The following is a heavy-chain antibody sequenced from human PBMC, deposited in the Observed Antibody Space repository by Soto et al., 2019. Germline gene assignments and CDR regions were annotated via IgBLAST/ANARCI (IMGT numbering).Heavy chain of an antibody. V-gene: IGHV3-23*01. Sequence: PGWSLTLSCAFSVFAFVAYAMTWIRQAPGKGLEWVSVISGAGGNTYYADSVKGRFTVSRDNSKKMLYLEMNSMGVEDTAIYYCAKDPVPQLLPSWWFDPWGQGTRVTVSS. J-gene: IGHJ5*02. CDR2: ISGAGGNT. CDR3: AKDPVPQLLPSWWFDP. CDR1: VFAFVAYA. D-gene: IGHD2-2*01.